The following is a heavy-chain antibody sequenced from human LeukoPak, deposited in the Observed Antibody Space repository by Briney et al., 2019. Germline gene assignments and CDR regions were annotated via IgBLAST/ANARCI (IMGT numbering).Heavy chain of an antibody. J-gene: IGHJ1*01. CDR1: GGTFSSYA. D-gene: IGHD3-3*01. CDR2: IIPIFGTA. CDR3: ARRGVVSRPLPGEEGPSKPRAEYFQH. V-gene: IGHV1-69*13. Sequence: GASVKVSCKASGGTFSSYAISWVRQAPGQGLEWMGGIIPIFGTANYAQKFQGRVTITADESTSTAYMELSSLRSEDTAVYYCARRGVVSRPLPGEEGPSKPRAEYFQHWGQGTLVTVSS.